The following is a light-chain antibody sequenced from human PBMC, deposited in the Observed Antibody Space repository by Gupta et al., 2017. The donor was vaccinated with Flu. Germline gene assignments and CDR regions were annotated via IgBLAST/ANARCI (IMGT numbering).Light chain of an antibody. V-gene: IGLV2-14*01. CDR1: SSDIGAYNF. Sequence: SIAIACTGASSDIGAYNFVSWYQQDPGRAPKLIIYEVANRPAGISSRFSGSKSGNTASLTVSGLQAEDEAEYYCSSYTSSNSWVFGGGTKLTVL. CDR3: SSYTSSNSWV. CDR2: EVA. J-gene: IGLJ3*02.